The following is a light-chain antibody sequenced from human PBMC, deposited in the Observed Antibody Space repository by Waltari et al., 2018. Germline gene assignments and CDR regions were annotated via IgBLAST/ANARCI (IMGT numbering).Light chain of an antibody. J-gene: IGKJ4*01. CDR2: GAS. CDR3: QQYNKWPLS. Sequence: EVVMTQSPVTLSVSPGERATLSCRASQSVTRDLAWYRQRPDQAPSLLIYGASTRATGIPVRFSGSGSGREFTHTISSLQSEDFAVYYCQQYNKWPLSFGGGTKVEIK. CDR1: QSVTRD. V-gene: IGKV3-15*01.